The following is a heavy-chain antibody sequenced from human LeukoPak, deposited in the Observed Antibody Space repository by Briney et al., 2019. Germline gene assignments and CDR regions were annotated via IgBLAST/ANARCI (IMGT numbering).Heavy chain of an antibody. Sequence: PGGSLRLSCAASEFTFNNYGMSWVRQAPGKVLEWVSSISSSSTYIFYADSVKGRFTISRDNSKNTLYLQMNSLRDEDTAVYYCAKFEFGFWGQGTLVTVSS. CDR1: EFTFNNYG. D-gene: IGHD3-16*01. V-gene: IGHV3-21*04. CDR2: ISSSSTYI. J-gene: IGHJ4*02. CDR3: AKFEFGF.